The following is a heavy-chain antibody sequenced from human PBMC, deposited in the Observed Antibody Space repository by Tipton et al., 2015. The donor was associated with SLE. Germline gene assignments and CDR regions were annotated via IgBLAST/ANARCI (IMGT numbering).Heavy chain of an antibody. CDR3: ARRYCSGSSCQFDY. CDR2: INPSGCGT. Sequence: QSGPEVKKPGASVKVSCKASGYTFTNYYIHWVRQAPGQGLEWMGIINPSGCGTNYAQKFQGRVTMTTDTSTSSVYLDLSSLTSEDTAVYYCARRYCSGSSCQFDYWGQGTLVTVSS. J-gene: IGHJ4*02. CDR1: GYTFTNYY. D-gene: IGHD2-2*01. V-gene: IGHV1-46*01.